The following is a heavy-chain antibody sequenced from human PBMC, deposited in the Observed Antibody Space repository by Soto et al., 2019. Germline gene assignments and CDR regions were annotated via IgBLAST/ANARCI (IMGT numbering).Heavy chain of an antibody. CDR3: ARESGGATATLDYYYFYMDV. CDR1: GDSFNDYY. D-gene: IGHD5-12*01. CDR2: INPNSGVT. J-gene: IGHJ6*03. V-gene: IGHV1-2*04. Sequence: QVQLVQSGAEVRKPGASVTVSCRSSGDSFNDYYIHWVRQAPGQGLEGMGWINPNSGVTKYAQQFQGWVSMTRDTSIRTVYMQLSRLRSDDTAVYYCARESGGATATLDYYYFYMDVWGTGTTVTVSS.